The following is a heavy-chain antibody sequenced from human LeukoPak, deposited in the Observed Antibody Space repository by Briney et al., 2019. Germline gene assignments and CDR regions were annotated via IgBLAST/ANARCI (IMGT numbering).Heavy chain of an antibody. CDR3: ASSALSYSSGWYGVENWFDP. Sequence: SQTLSLTCTVSGGSISSGSYDWSWIRQPAGKGLEWIGRIYTSGSTNYNPSLKSRVTISIDTSKNQFSLKLSSVTAADTAVYYCASSALSYSSGWYGVENWFDPWGQGTLVTVSS. D-gene: IGHD6-19*01. V-gene: IGHV4-61*02. J-gene: IGHJ5*02. CDR1: GGSISSGSYD. CDR2: IYTSGST.